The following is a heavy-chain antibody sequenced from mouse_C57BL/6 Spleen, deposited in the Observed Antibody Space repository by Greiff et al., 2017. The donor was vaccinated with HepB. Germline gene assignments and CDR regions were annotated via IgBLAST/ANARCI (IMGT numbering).Heavy chain of an antibody. CDR3: GYYGSSPFDY. D-gene: IGHD1-1*01. V-gene: IGHV5-6*01. CDR2: ISSGGSYT. CDR1: GFTFSSYG. Sequence: EVKLMESGGDLVKPGGSLKLSCAASGFTFSSYGMSWVRQTPDKRLEWVATISSGGSYTYYPDSVKGRFTISRDNAKNTLYLQMSSLKSEDTAMYYCGYYGSSPFDYWGQGTTLTVSS. J-gene: IGHJ2*01.